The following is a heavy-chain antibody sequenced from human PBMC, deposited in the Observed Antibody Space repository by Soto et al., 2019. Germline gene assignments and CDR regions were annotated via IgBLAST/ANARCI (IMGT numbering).Heavy chain of an antibody. V-gene: IGHV3-15*01. Sequence: EVQLVESGGGLVKPGGSLRLSCAASGFTFSNAWMSWVRQAPGKGLEWVGRIKSKTDGGTTDYAAPVKGRFTISRDDSKNTLYLQMNSLKTEDTAVYYCTTTVEACSGGSCSESDPWGQGTLVTVSS. D-gene: IGHD2-15*01. CDR2: IKSKTDGGTT. CDR3: TTTVEACSGGSCSESDP. CDR1: GFTFSNAW. J-gene: IGHJ5*02.